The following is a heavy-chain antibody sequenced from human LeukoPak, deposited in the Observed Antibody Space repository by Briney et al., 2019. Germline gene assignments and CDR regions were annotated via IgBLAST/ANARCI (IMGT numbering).Heavy chain of an antibody. J-gene: IGHJ5*02. CDR2: INPNSGGT. CDR1: GYIFTSHG. D-gene: IGHD6-13*01. V-gene: IGHV1-2*02. Sequence: ASVKVSCKASGYIFTSHGISWVRQAPGQGLEWMGWINPNSGGTNYAQKFQGRVTMTRDTSISTAYMELSRLRSDDTAVYYCARVFGIAADNWFDPWGQGTLVTVSS. CDR3: ARVFGIAADNWFDP.